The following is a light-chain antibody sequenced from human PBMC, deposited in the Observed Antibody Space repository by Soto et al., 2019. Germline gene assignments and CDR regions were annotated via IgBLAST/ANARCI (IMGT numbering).Light chain of an antibody. J-gene: IGKJ5*01. V-gene: IGKV3-20*01. CDR1: QSVSSSY. Sequence: EIVFTQSPGTLSFSPGERATLSCRASQSVSSSYLAWYQQKPGQAPRLLIYGASSRATGIPDRFSGSGSGTDFTLTISRLEPEDFAVYYCQQYGSSPDTFGQGTRLEIK. CDR2: GAS. CDR3: QQYGSSPDT.